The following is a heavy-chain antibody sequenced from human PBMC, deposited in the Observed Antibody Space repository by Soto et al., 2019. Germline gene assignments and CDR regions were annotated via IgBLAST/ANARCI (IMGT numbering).Heavy chain of an antibody. D-gene: IGHD6-13*01. V-gene: IGHV4-61*01. CDR1: GGSVSSGSYY. CDR2: IYYSGST. J-gene: IGHJ5*02. Sequence: PSGTLSLTCTVSGGSVSSGSYYWSWIRQPPGKGLEWIGYIYYSGSTNYNPSLKSRVTISVDTSKNQFSLKLSSVTAADTAVYYCARDRNIAAAGWGFDPWGQGTLVTVSS. CDR3: ARDRNIAAAGWGFDP.